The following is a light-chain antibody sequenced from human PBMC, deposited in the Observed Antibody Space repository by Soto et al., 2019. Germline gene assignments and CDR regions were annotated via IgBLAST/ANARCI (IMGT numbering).Light chain of an antibody. J-gene: IGKJ4*01. V-gene: IGKV1-9*01. CDR3: QQRNSYPPRPT. CDR2: AAS. Sequence: DIQWTQSPSFLSASVGDRVTITCRASQGISSYLAWYQQKPGKAPKLLIYAASTLQSGVPSRLTGSGSGTEFALTISSLQPEDLATYYCQQRNSYPPRPTFGGGTKVEIK. CDR1: QGISSY.